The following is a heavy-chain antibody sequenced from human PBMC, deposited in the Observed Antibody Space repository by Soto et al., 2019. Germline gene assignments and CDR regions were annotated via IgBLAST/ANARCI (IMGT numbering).Heavy chain of an antibody. J-gene: IGHJ4*02. CDR3: ARGLPNYDSSGYYYGY. CDR1: GFTFSVYT. V-gene: IGHV3-21*01. D-gene: IGHD3-22*01. Sequence: EVQLVESGGGLVKPGGSLRLSCAASGFTFSVYTMNWVRQAPGKGLEWVSSISSSSSYIFYADSVKGRFTISRDNAKNSLYLKMNSLRAEDTAVYYCARGLPNYDSSGYYYGYWGQGTLVTVSS. CDR2: ISSSSSYI.